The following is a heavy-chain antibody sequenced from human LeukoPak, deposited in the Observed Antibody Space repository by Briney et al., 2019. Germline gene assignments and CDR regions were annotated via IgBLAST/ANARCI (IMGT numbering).Heavy chain of an antibody. V-gene: IGHV3-74*01. J-gene: IGHJ4*02. CDR2: IASDGSST. Sequence: GGSLRLSCAASGFTFSSYWMNWVRQAPGKGLVWVSRIASDGSSTTYAGSVKGRFSISRDNAKNTLYLQMNSLRVEDTAVYYCARDRLTGRVVTLDYWGQGTLVTVSS. CDR1: GFTFSSYW. D-gene: IGHD3-22*01. CDR3: ARDRLTGRVVTLDY.